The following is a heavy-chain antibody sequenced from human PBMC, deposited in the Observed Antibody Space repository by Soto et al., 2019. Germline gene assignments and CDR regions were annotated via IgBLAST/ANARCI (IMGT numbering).Heavy chain of an antibody. V-gene: IGHV3-21*01. CDR1: GPIFSSYG. Sequence: EVQLVESGGGLVKPGGSLRLSCVASGPIFSSYGMNWLRQPPGKGLEWVSYIDSSGRYIYYAVSLQRRFTISRDNAKNSMYLQMTSLRVEHTARYFCARDESAGTSTSDWGQGTLVTVSS. CDR2: IDSSGRYI. D-gene: IGHD2-2*01. CDR3: ARDESAGTSTSD. J-gene: IGHJ4*02.